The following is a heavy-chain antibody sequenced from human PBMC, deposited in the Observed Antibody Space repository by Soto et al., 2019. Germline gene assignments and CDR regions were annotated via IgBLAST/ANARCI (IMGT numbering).Heavy chain of an antibody. V-gene: IGHV4-34*01. CDR1: GGSYSGYY. CDR2: INHSGST. Sequence: SETLSLTCAVYGGSYSGYYWSWIRQPPGKGLEWIGEINHSGSTNYNPSLKSRVTISVDTSKNQFSLKLSSVTAADTAVYYCARKASGYSFDYWGQGTLVTVSS. D-gene: IGHD3-3*01. J-gene: IGHJ4*02. CDR3: ARKASGYSFDY.